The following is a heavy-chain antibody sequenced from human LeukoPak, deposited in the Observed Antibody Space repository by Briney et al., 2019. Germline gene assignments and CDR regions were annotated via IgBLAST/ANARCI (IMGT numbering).Heavy chain of an antibody. D-gene: IGHD3-22*01. J-gene: IGHJ4*02. CDR1: GFTFSSYA. Sequence: GGSLRLSCAASGFTFSSYAMSWVRQAPGKGLEWVSAISGSGGSTYYADSVKGRFTISRDNSKNTLYLQMNSLRAEDTAVYYCAKWGGGYYDSSGYLINWGQGTLVTVSS. V-gene: IGHV3-23*01. CDR2: ISGSGGST. CDR3: AKWGGGYYDSSGYLIN.